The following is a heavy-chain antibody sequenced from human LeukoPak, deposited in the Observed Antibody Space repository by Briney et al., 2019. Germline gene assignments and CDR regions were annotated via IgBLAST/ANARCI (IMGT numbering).Heavy chain of an antibody. V-gene: IGHV3-20*04. D-gene: IGHD3-22*01. J-gene: IGHJ3*02. CDR2: INWNGGIT. CDR1: GFTFDDYG. Sequence: GGSLRLSCAASGFTFDDYGMSWVRQAPGKGLEWVSGINWNGGITGYADSVKGRFTISRHNSKNTLYLQMNSLRAEDTAVYYCAREYYYDSSPAFDIWGQGTMVTVSS. CDR3: AREYYYDSSPAFDI.